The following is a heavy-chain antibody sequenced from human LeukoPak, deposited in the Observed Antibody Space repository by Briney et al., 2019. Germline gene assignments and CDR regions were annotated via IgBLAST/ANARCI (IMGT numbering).Heavy chain of an antibody. CDR3: ARVLGQGYFDY. V-gene: IGHV4-38-2*02. Sequence: SVTLSLTCTVSGYSISSGYYWGWIRQPPGKGLEWIGSIYHSGSTYYNPSLKSRVTISVDTSKNQFSLKLSSVTAADTAVYYCARVLGQGYFDYWGQGTLVTVSS. CDR1: GYSISSGYY. CDR2: IYHSGST. J-gene: IGHJ4*02.